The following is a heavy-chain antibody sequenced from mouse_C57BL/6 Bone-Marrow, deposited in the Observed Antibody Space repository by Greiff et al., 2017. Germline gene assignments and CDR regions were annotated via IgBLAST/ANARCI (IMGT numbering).Heavy chain of an antibody. V-gene: IGHV14-2*01. Sequence: EVQLQQSGAELVKPGASVKLSCTASGFTINASYIHWVKQSTEQGLEWIGRINPGTGDTKYTPNFQDKATITEYTSSNTTYLQLTSLASEDAAVYDCARTSYYYDTEFWGQGTTLTVSS. CDR3: ARTSYYYDTEF. CDR2: INPGTGDT. CDR1: GFTINASY. J-gene: IGHJ2*01. D-gene: IGHD1-1*01.